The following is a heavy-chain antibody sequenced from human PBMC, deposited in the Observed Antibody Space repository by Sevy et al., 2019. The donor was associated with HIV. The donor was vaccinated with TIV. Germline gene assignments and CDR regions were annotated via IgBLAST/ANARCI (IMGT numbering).Heavy chain of an antibody. Sequence: ASVKVSCKSSGYIFTDHDLHWVRQAPGQGLEWMGWINPANGAANFAQKFQGRVTLTRDIFTGIAYMDLTSLTSDDTAVYYCARGRASYIENYCIDTWSRGSLVTVSS. CDR3: ARGRASYIENYCIDT. CDR2: INPANGAA. D-gene: IGHD1-7*01. V-gene: IGHV1-18*01. J-gene: IGHJ5*02. CDR1: GYIFTDHD.